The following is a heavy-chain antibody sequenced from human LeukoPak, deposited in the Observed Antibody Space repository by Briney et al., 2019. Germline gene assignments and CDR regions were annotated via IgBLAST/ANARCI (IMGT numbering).Heavy chain of an antibody. V-gene: IGHV4-39*07. J-gene: IGHJ5*02. Sequence: SETLSLTCTVSGGSISSSSYYWGWIRQPPGKGLEWIGSIYYSGSTYYNPSLKSRVTISVDTSKNQFSLKLSSVTAADTAVYYCARGSRDSSDIGRGFDPWGQGTLVTVSS. CDR1: GGSISSSSYY. CDR2: IYYSGST. D-gene: IGHD3-22*01. CDR3: ARGSRDSSDIGRGFDP.